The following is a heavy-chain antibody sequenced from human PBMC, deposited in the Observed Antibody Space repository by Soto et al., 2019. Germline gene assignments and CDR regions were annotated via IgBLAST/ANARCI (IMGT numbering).Heavy chain of an antibody. D-gene: IGHD3-3*01. V-gene: IGHV4-30-4*01. J-gene: IGHJ6*02. CDR2: TYYSGST. CDR1: GGSVSSGSYY. Sequence: TCTVSGGSVSSGSYYWGWIRQPPGKGLEWIGYTYYSGSTYYNPSLKSRVTISVDTSKNQFSLKLSSVTAADTAVYYCARGVAAPYYDFWSGDPYGMDVWGQGTTVTVSS. CDR3: ARGVAAPYYDFWSGDPYGMDV.